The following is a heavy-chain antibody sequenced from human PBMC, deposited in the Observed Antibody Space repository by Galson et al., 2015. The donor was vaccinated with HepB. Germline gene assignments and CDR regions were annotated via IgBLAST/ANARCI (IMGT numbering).Heavy chain of an antibody. CDR1: GFTFTNYW. V-gene: IGHV3-7*01. CDR2: IKQDESEE. Sequence: SLRLSCAASGFTFTNYWMSWVRQAPGKGLEWVANIKQDESEEYYVDSVKGRFTISRDNAKNPLYLQMNSLRAEDTAIYYCVRGGSYLFDYWGQGTLVTVSS. CDR3: VRGGSYLFDY. D-gene: IGHD3-22*01. J-gene: IGHJ4*02.